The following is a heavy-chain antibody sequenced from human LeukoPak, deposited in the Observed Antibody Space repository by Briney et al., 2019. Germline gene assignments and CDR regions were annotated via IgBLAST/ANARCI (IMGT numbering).Heavy chain of an antibody. J-gene: IGHJ4*02. Sequence: GGSLRLSCAASGFTFSNVWMSWVRQVPGKGLEWVGRIRRKTDGETTDHAAPVKGRFTISRDDSKNTLYLQMNSLKTEDTAVYYCVTDLVIKGYFDHWGQGALVTVSS. V-gene: IGHV3-15*01. CDR1: GFTFSNVW. D-gene: IGHD2-21*01. CDR3: VTDLVIKGYFDH. CDR2: IRRKTDGETT.